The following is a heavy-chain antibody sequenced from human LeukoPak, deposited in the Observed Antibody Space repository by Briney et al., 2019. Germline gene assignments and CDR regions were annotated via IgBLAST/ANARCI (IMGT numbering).Heavy chain of an antibody. CDR1: GFTFSRFA. J-gene: IGHJ6*02. D-gene: IGHD6-13*01. CDR2: ISNTGSIA. CDR3: ARDGQQLAPYTMDV. V-gene: IGHV3-23*01. Sequence: GGPLRLSCAASGFTFSRFAMNWVRQAPGKGLEWVGIISNTGSIASFADSVKGRFTISRDNSESTLYLQMNSLRAEDTAAYYCARDGQQLAPYTMDVWGQGTTVTVSS.